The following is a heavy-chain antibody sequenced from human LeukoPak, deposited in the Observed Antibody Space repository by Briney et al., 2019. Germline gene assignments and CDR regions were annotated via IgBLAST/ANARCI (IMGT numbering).Heavy chain of an antibody. CDR3: PHRPDIGLVSRNWFDP. Sequence: SGPTLVKPTQTLTLTCTFSGFSLSTSGVGVGWIRQPPGKALEWLALIYWNDDKRYSPSLKSRLTITKDTSKNQVVLTMTNMDPVDTATYYCPHRPDIGLVSRNWFDPWGQGTLVTVSS. CDR1: GFSLSTSGVG. J-gene: IGHJ5*02. CDR2: IYWNDDK. V-gene: IGHV2-5*01. D-gene: IGHD3-16*01.